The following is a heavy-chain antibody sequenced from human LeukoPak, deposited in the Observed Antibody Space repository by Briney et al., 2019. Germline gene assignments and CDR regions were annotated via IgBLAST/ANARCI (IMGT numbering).Heavy chain of an antibody. D-gene: IGHD1-14*01. CDR1: GGSISGYY. CDR3: ARHGTGQKAFDI. V-gene: IGHV4-59*08. J-gene: IGHJ3*02. Sequence: SETLSLTCAVSGGSISGYYWSWIRQPPGKGLEWIGQIYYRGGTIYNPSLKGRVTISVDPTNNHFSLKLSSMTAADAAVFYCARHGTGQKAFDIWGQGTMVTVSS. CDR2: IYYRGGT.